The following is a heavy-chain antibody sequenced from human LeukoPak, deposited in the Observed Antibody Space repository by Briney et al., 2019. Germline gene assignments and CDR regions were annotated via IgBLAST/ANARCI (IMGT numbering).Heavy chain of an antibody. V-gene: IGHV3-30*02. J-gene: IGHJ3*02. D-gene: IGHD4-17*01. Sequence: GGSLRLSCAASGFTFSSYGMHWVRQAPGKGLEWVAFIRYDGSNKYYADSVKGRFTISRDNSKNTLYLQMNSLRAEDTAVYYCAKENGDHEKVAFDIWGQGTMVTVSS. CDR1: GFTFSSYG. CDR2: IRYDGSNK. CDR3: AKENGDHEKVAFDI.